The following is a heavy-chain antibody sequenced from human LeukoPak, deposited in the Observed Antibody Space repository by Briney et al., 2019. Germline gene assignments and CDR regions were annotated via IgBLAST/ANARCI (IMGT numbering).Heavy chain of an antibody. D-gene: IGHD1-26*01. V-gene: IGHV3-48*01. CDR2: IGSDSGTI. CDR3: ARDRIVGATWAFDI. J-gene: IGHJ3*02. CDR1: GFIFSTYS. Sequence: GGSLRLSCTASGFIFSTYSMNWVRQAPGKGLEWISYIGSDSGTIYYADSVKGRFTISRDNAKNSLYLQMNSLRAEDTAVYYCARDRIVGATWAFDIWGQGTMVTVSS.